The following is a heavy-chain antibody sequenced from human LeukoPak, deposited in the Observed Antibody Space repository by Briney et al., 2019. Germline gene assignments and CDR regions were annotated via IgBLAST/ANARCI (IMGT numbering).Heavy chain of an antibody. D-gene: IGHD3-22*01. CDR1: GGSISSSSYY. CDR3: ARVGGITMIVVLITDAFDI. V-gene: IGHV4-39*07. Sequence: SETLSLTCTVSGGSISSSSYYWGWIRQPPGKGLECIGSIYYSGSTYYNPSLKSRVTISVDTSKNQFSLKLRSVTAADTAVYYCARVGGITMIVVLITDAFDIWGQGTMVTVSS. CDR2: IYYSGST. J-gene: IGHJ3*02.